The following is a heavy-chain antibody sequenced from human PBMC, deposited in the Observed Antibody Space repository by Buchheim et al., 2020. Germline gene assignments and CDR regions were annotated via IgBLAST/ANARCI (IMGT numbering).Heavy chain of an antibody. CDR1: GFTFSSYW. CDR2: IKQDGSEK. J-gene: IGHJ5*02. V-gene: IGHV3-7*01. Sequence: EVQLVESGGGLVQPGGSLRLSCAASGFTFSSYWMSWVRQAPGKGLEWVANIKQDGSEKSYVDSVKGRFTISRDTAKNSLYLQMNSLRAEDTAVYYCARLNDYSNYVHGSNWFDPWGQGTL. D-gene: IGHD4-11*01. CDR3: ARLNDYSNYVHGSNWFDP.